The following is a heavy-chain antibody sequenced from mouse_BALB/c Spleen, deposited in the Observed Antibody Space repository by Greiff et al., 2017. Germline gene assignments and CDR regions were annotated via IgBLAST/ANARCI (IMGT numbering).Heavy chain of an antibody. Sequence: VQLQQSGAELARPGASVKLSCKASGYTFTDYYINWVKQRTGQGLEWIGEIYPGSGNTYYNEKFKGKATLTADKSSSTAYMPLSSLTSEDSAVYFCARGDLDYGSSYDYYAMDYWGQGTSVTVSS. CDR3: ARGDLDYGSSYDYYAMDY. CDR2: IYPGSGNT. J-gene: IGHJ4*01. CDR1: GYTFTDYY. D-gene: IGHD1-1*01. V-gene: IGHV1-77*01.